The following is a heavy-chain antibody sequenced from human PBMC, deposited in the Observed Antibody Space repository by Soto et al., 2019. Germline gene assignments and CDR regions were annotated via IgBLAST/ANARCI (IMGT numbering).Heavy chain of an antibody. CDR1: GFTFSTSW. CDR3: TRAGSYRFDY. J-gene: IGHJ4*02. Sequence: EVQLVESGGDLIQPGGSLRISCAASGFTFSTSWMHWVRQTPGEGLAWVSRINSDGTTINYADSVQGRFTISRDNAKNTLYLQMNSLRADDTAVYYCTRAGSYRFDYWGQGTLVTVSS. D-gene: IGHD1-26*01. CDR2: INSDGTTI. V-gene: IGHV3-74*01.